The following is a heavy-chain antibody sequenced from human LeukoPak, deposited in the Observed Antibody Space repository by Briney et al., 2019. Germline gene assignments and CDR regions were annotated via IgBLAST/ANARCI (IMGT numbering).Heavy chain of an antibody. J-gene: IGHJ4*02. Sequence: SETPSLTCTVSGGSISSNSYYWGWIRQPPGKGLEWIGSIYHSGSTNYNPSLKSRVTISVDKSKNQFSLKLSSVTAADTAVYYCARGGLYYYDSSGYDDYWGQGTLVTVSS. CDR3: ARGGLYYYDSSGYDDY. CDR2: IYHSGST. D-gene: IGHD3-22*01. V-gene: IGHV4-39*07. CDR1: GGSISSNSYY.